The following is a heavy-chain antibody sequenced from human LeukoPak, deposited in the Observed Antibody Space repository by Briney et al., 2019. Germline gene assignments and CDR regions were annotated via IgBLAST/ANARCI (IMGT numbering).Heavy chain of an antibody. CDR1: GYSFTGYW. CDR3: VIAARPYYYYMDV. Sequence: GESLKISCKGSGYSFTGYWIGWVRQMPGKGLEWMGIIYPGDSDTRYSPSFQGQVTISADKSISTAYLQWSSLKASDTAMYYCVIAARPYYYYMDVWGKGTTVTVSS. V-gene: IGHV5-51*01. D-gene: IGHD6-6*01. CDR2: IYPGDSDT. J-gene: IGHJ6*03.